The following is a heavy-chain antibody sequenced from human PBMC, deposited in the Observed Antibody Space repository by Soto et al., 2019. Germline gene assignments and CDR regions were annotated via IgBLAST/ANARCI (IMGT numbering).Heavy chain of an antibody. J-gene: IGHJ6*02. CDR1: ELNFSGSA. CDR2: IRSRANNYAT. Sequence: GGSLRLSCAASELNFSGSAIHWGRQAPGKGLEWVGRIRSRANNYATSSGESVRGRFTFFRDDSKNMAFLQMNTLKTEDTAIYYCARGQQAAIGDYYYHGLDVWGQGTSVTVSS. CDR3: ARGQQAAIGDYYYHGLDV. D-gene: IGHD3-10*01. V-gene: IGHV3-73*01.